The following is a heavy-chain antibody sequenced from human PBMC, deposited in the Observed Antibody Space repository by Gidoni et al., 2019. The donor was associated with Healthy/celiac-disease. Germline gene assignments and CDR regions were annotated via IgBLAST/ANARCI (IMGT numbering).Heavy chain of an antibody. Sequence: EVQLLESGGGLVQPGGSLRLSCAASGFTFSSYAMSWVRQAPGKGLEWVSAISGSGGSTYYADSVKGRFTISRDNSKNTLYLQMNSLRAEDTAVYYCAKDLAISPPDDYGDYGPDYWGQGTLVTVSS. V-gene: IGHV3-23*01. CDR1: GFTFSSYA. J-gene: IGHJ4*02. D-gene: IGHD4-17*01. CDR2: ISGSGGST. CDR3: AKDLAISPPDDYGDYGPDY.